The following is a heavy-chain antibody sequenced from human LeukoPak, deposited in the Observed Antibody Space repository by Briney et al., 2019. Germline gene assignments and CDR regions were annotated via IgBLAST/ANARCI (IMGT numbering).Heavy chain of an antibody. V-gene: IGHV1-18*01. CDR3: ARDDSDMVRGVISDY. CDR2: ISAYNGNT. D-gene: IGHD3-10*01. J-gene: IGHJ4*02. CDR1: GYTFTSYG. Sequence: ASVKVSCKASGYTFTSYGISWVRQAPGQGLEWMGWISAYNGNTNYAQKLQGRVTMTTDTSTSTAYMELRSLRSDDTAVYYCARDDSDMVRGVISDYWGQGTLVTVSS.